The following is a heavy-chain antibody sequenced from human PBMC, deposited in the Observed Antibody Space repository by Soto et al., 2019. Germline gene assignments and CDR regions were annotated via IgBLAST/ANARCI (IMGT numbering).Heavy chain of an antibody. CDR1: GGSFSGYY. Sequence: SETLSLTCAVYGGSFSGYYWSWIRQPPGKGLEWIGEINHSGYTKYNPSLKSRLTISVDTSKNQFSLKLSSVTAADTAVYYCNFPPHGDNSWGGQETLVTVSS. D-gene: IGHD4-17*01. CDR3: NFPPHGDNSW. V-gene: IGHV4-34*03. J-gene: IGHJ4*02. CDR2: INHSGYT.